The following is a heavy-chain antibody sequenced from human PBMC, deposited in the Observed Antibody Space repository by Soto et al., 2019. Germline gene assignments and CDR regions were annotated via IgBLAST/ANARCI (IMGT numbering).Heavy chain of an antibody. CDR3: ASLIVVVPAAKSLNDNWFDP. D-gene: IGHD2-2*01. J-gene: IGHJ5*02. V-gene: IGHV4-30-2*06. CDR1: GGSISSGGFS. Sequence: SETLSLTCAVSGGSISSGGFSWSWIRQSPGKGLELIGYIYYSGNTYYNPSLKSRVTISVDRSKNQFSLKLSSVTAADTAVYYCASLIVVVPAAKSLNDNWFDPWGQGTLVTVSS. CDR2: IYYSGNT.